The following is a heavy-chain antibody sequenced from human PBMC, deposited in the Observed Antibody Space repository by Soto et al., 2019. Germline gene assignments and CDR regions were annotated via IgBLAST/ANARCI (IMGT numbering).Heavy chain of an antibody. CDR3: ARVQDPGYCSSTSCYYYYGMDV. CDR1: GYTFTSYG. Sequence: ASVKVSCKASGYTFTSYGISWVRQAPGQGLEWMGWTSAYNGNTNYAQKLQGRVTMTTDTSTSTAYMELRSLRSDDTAVYYCARVQDPGYCSSTSCYYYYGMDVWGQGTTVTVSS. D-gene: IGHD2-2*01. J-gene: IGHJ6*02. V-gene: IGHV1-18*01. CDR2: TSAYNGNT.